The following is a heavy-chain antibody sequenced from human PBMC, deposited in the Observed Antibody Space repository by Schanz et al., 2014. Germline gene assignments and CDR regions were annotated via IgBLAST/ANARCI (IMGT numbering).Heavy chain of an antibody. J-gene: IGHJ6*02. CDR1: GDTLSSYA. CDR2: INPTTGNP. CDR3: ARARYGLDV. Sequence: QVQLVQSGGEVKKPGSSVTVSCKASGDTLSSYAIHWVRQAPGQGLEWMGWINPTTGNPGYAQGFTGRFVFSFDTSVSTAYLQISGLKAEDTAVYYCARARYGLDVWGQGTTVTVSS. V-gene: IGHV7-4-1*02.